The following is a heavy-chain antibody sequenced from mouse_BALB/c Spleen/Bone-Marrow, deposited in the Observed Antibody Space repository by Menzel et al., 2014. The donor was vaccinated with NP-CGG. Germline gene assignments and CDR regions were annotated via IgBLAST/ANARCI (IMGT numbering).Heavy chain of an antibody. J-gene: IGHJ4*01. CDR3: ARWEYYAMDY. Sequence: VQLQQSGAELVKPGASVKLSCTASGFNTKDTYMHWAKQRPEQGLEWIGRIDPADGNTKYDPKFQGKATITADTSSNTAYLQLSSLTSEDTAVYYCARWEYYAMDYWGQGTSVTVSS. V-gene: IGHV14-3*02. D-gene: IGHD4-1*01. CDR2: IDPADGNT. CDR1: GFNTKDTY.